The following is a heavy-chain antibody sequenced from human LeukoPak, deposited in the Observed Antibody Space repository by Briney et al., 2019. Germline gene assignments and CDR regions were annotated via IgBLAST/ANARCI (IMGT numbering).Heavy chain of an antibody. Sequence: GGSLRLSCAASGFIFSSYGMHWVRQAPGKGLEWVAFIRYDGSKKYYADSVKGRFTISRDNSKNTLYLQMNSLRAEDTAVYYCARGDYDYVRGSYHGAFDIWGQGTMVTVSS. CDR1: GFIFSSYG. J-gene: IGHJ3*02. D-gene: IGHD3-16*01. V-gene: IGHV3-30*02. CDR3: ARGDYDYVRGSYHGAFDI. CDR2: IRYDGSKK.